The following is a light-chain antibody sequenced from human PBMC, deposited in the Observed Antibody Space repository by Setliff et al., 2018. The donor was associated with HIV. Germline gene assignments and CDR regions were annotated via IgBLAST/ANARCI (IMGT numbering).Light chain of an antibody. CDR3: CSYTSSTTYV. J-gene: IGLJ1*01. CDR1: RSDIGTYDL. Sequence: QSVLTQPASVSGSPGQSSTISCTGTRSDIGTYDLVSWYRQYPGKAPKLIIYEVNRRPAGVSDRLSGSKSGNTASLTIFGLRAEDEATYYCCSYTSSTTYVFGTGTKGTV. CDR2: EVN. V-gene: IGLV2-23*02.